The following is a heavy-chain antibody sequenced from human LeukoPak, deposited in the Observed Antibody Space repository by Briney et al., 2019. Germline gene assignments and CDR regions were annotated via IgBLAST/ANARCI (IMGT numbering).Heavy chain of an antibody. V-gene: IGHV1-69*04. J-gene: IGHJ3*02. CDR1: GGTFSSYA. Sequence: ASVKVSCKASGGTFSSYAISWVRQAPGQGLEWMGRIIPILGIANYAQKFQGRVTITADKSTSTAYMELSSLRSEDSAVYHCARVFGVPAASDAFDIWGQGTMVTVSS. CDR2: IIPILGIA. CDR3: ARVFGVPAASDAFDI. D-gene: IGHD2-2*01.